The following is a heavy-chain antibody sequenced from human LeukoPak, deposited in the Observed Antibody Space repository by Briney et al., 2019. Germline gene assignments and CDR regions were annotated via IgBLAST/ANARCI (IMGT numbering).Heavy chain of an antibody. J-gene: IGHJ2*01. D-gene: IGHD2-2*01. CDR2: ISYTGST. Sequence: SSETLSLTCTVSGAPIRSSYWSGIRQPPGKGLEWIGYISYTGSTNYNPSLKSRVSLSVDTSKNQFSLELSSVTAADTAVYYCATYRTSFIYWYFDLWGRGTLVTVSS. CDR3: ATYRTSFIYWYFDL. CDR1: GAPIRSSY. V-gene: IGHV4-59*01.